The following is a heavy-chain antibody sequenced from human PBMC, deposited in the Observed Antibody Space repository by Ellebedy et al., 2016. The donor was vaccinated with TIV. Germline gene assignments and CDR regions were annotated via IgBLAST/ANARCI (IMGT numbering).Heavy chain of an antibody. Sequence: ASSVKVSCKASVGTFSSYAISWVRQAPGQGLEWMGRIIPILGIANYAQKFQGRVTITADKSTSTAYMELSSLRSDDTAVYFCARYSGSGTYYRNGMDVWGQGTTVTVSS. CDR3: ARYSGSGTYYRNGMDV. D-gene: IGHD3-10*01. CDR1: VGTFSSYA. J-gene: IGHJ6*02. CDR2: IIPILGIA. V-gene: IGHV1-69*04.